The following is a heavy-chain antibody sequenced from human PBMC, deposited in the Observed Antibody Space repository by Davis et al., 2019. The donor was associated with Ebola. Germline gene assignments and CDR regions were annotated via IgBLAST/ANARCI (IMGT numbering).Heavy chain of an antibody. CDR2: IGTAGDP. V-gene: IGHV3-13*05. D-gene: IGHD2-8*02. J-gene: IGHJ4*02. CDR1: EFTFSNYD. CDR3: AKDPLGHTGENDY. Sequence: GGSLRLSCAASEFTFSNYDMHWVRQVTGEGLEWVSSIGTAGDPYYSDSVKGRFTISRDNSKNTLYLQMSSLRTDDTAVYYCAKDPLGHTGENDYWGQGTLVAVSS.